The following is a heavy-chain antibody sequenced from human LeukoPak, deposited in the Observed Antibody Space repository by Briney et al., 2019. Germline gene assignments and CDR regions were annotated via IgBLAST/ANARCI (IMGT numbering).Heavy chain of an antibody. J-gene: IGHJ4*02. CDR1: GYTLTELS. D-gene: IGHD2-2*01. CDR2: FDPEDGET. V-gene: IGHV1-24*01. CDR3: ATDGPLVPAASIPY. Sequence: EASVKVSCKVSGYTLTELSMHWVRQAPGKGLEWMGGFDPEDGETIYAQKFQGRVTMTEDTSTDTAYMELSSLRSEDTAVYYCATDGPLVPAASIPYWGQGTLVTVSS.